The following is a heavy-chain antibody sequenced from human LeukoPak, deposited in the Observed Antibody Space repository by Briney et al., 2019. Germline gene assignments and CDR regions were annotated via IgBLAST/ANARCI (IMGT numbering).Heavy chain of an antibody. D-gene: IGHD4-17*01. V-gene: IGHV3-23*01. Sequence: GGSLRLSCAASGLTFSTYAITWVRQAAGKGVECVSIISDSGGSTYYADSVKGRFTISRDNSKNTLYLQMSSLRADDTAVYYCATVATTVTSFDCWGQGTLVTVSS. J-gene: IGHJ4*02. CDR1: GLTFSTYA. CDR3: ATVATTVTSFDC. CDR2: ISDSGGST.